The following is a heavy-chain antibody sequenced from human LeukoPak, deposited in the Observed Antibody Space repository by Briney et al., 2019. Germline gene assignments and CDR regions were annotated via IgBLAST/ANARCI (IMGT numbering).Heavy chain of an antibody. CDR3: ARELDIVVVVAATALDAFDI. Sequence: GASVKVSCKASGYTFTGYYMHWVRQAPGQGLEWMGWINPNSGGTNYAQKFQGRATMTRDTSISTAYMELSRLRSDDTAVYYCARELDIVVVVAATALDAFDIWGQGTMVTVSS. D-gene: IGHD2-15*01. J-gene: IGHJ3*02. CDR2: INPNSGGT. V-gene: IGHV1-2*02. CDR1: GYTFTGYY.